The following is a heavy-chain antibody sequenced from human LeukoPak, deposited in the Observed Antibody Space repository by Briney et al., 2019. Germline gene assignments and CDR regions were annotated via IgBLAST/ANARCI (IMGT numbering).Heavy chain of an antibody. CDR2: ISNTGLST. CDR3: AKDLLSRFLWIYYFDY. Sequence: GGSLRLSCAASGFTFSSYAMSWVRQAPGKGLEWVSTISNTGLSTYYADSVKGRFTISRDNSKNTLYVQLNSLRAEDTAVYYCAKDLLSRFLWIYYFDYWGQGTLVTVSS. D-gene: IGHD3-3*01. V-gene: IGHV3-23*01. J-gene: IGHJ4*02. CDR1: GFTFSSYA.